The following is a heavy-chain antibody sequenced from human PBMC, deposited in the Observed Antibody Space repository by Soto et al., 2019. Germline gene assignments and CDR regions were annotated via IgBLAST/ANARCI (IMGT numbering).Heavy chain of an antibody. CDR2: IKSKADGGAR. D-gene: IGHD1-1*01. V-gene: IGHV3-15*01. CDR3: VEGWNDF. Sequence: EVQMVQSGGDLVKPGGSLRLSCVTSGFMFSSAWMSWVRQAPGKGLEWVARIKSKADGGARDYAAHVKGRCTISRDDSKNTVYLQMNSLRAEDTAVYYCVEGWNDFWGQGTLVTVSS. J-gene: IGHJ4*02. CDR1: GFMFSSAW.